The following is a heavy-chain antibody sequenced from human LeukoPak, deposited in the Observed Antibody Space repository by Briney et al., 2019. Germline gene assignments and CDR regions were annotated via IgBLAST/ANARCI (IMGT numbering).Heavy chain of an antibody. D-gene: IGHD2-15*01. V-gene: IGHV5-51*01. CDR3: ARRYPYCSGGSCVFFDY. Sequence: GESLKISCKSSGYNFANYWIGWVRQMPGKGLEWMGIFFPGDSDARYSPSFQGQVTFSGDKSITTAYLQWSSLKASDTAVYYCARRYPYCSGGSCVFFDYWGQGTLVTVSS. CDR2: FFPGDSDA. CDR1: GYNFANYW. J-gene: IGHJ4*02.